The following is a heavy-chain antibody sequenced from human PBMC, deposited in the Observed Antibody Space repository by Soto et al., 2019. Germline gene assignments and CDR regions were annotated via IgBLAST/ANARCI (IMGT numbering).Heavy chain of an antibody. CDR2: INQDGNED. CDR1: GFTFRSYL. J-gene: IGHJ4*02. CDR3: ARTGAGHHDFLDY. D-gene: IGHD1-1*01. V-gene: IGHV3-7*01. Sequence: PVGSLRLACAASGFTFRSYLMNWVRQAPGKGLEWVANINQDGNEDNLLDSVKGRFTISRDNAKNSLFLQMNSLRVDDTAVYYCARTGAGHHDFLDYWGQGALVTVSS.